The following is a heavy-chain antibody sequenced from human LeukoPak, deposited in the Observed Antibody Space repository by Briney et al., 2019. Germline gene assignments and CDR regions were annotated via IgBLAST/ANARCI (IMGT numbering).Heavy chain of an antibody. CDR3: ARDPGIAAAGRYGMDV. CDR1: GFTVSGNY. J-gene: IGHJ6*02. Sequence: GGSLRLSCAASGFTVSGNYMSWVRQAPGKGLEWVSVIYSGGSTYYADSVKGRFTISRDNSKNTLYLQMNSLRAEDTAVYYCARDPGIAAAGRYGMDVWGQGTTVTVSS. D-gene: IGHD6-13*01. V-gene: IGHV3-53*01. CDR2: IYSGGST.